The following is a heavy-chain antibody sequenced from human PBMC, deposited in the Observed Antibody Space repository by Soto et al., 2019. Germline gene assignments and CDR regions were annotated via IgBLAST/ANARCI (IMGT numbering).Heavy chain of an antibody. CDR2: ISYDGSNK. J-gene: IGHJ4*02. V-gene: IGHV3-30*03. D-gene: IGHD6-19*01. CDR1: GFTFSSYG. Sequence: QVQLVESGGGVVQPGRSLRLSCAASGFTFSSYGMHWVRQAPGKGLEWVAVISYDGSNKYYADSVKGRFTISRDNSKNTLYLQMNSMRAEDTAVYYCGGGTYSSGWYWGQGTLVTVSS. CDR3: GGGTYSSGWY.